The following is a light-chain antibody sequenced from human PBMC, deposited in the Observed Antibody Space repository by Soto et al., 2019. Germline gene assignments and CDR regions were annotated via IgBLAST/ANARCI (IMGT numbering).Light chain of an antibody. CDR3: QQYDSSPRT. CDR2: DAS. Sequence: EIVLTQSPGTLSLSPGERATLSCRASQNIRNYLAWYQHKPGQAPRLLIYDASSRATSIPDRFSGSGSGTDFTLTISRLEPEDFAVYYCQQYDSSPRTFGGGTKVEIK. CDR1: QNIRNY. V-gene: IGKV3-20*01. J-gene: IGKJ4*01.